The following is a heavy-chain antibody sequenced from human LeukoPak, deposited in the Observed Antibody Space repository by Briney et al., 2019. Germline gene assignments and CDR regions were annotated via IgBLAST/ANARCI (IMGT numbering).Heavy chain of an antibody. V-gene: IGHV1-69*04. CDR2: IIPILGIA. CDR1: GGTFSSYT. CDR3: ARDTDFWGTMFDP. J-gene: IGHJ5*02. Sequence: GASVKVSCKASGGTFSSYTISWVRQAPGQGLEWMGRIIPILGIANYAQKFQGRVTITADKSTSTAYMELSSLRSEDTAVYYCARDTDFWGTMFDPSGQGTLVTVST. D-gene: IGHD3-3*01.